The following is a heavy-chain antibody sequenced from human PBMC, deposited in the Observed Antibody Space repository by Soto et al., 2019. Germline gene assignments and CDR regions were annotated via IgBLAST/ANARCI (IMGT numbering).Heavy chain of an antibody. CDR2: LKSKTDGGTT. CDR1: GFTFSNAW. D-gene: IGHD2-15*01. J-gene: IGHJ4*02. CDR3: TTDPIGFCSVDSCYSYYFDY. V-gene: IGHV3-15*01. Sequence: GSLRLSCAASGFTFSNAWMSWVRQAPGKGLEWVGRLKSKTDGGTTDYAAPVKGRFTISRDDLKNTLYLQMNSLKTEDTAVYYCTTDPIGFCSVDSCYSYYFDYWGQETLVTVSS.